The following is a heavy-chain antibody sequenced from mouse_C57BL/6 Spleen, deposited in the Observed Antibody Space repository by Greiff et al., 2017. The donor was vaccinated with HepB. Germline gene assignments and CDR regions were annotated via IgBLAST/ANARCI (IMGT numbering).Heavy chain of an antibody. V-gene: IGHV5-17*01. CDR1: GFTFSDYG. Sequence: EVQLVESGGGLVKPGGSLKLSCAASGFTFSDYGMHWVRQAPEKGLEWVAYISSGSSTIYYADTVKGRFTISRDNAKNTLFLPMTSLRSEDTAMYYCARQPHYYAMDYWGQGTSVTVSS. CDR2: ISSGSSTI. CDR3: ARQPHYYAMDY. J-gene: IGHJ4*01.